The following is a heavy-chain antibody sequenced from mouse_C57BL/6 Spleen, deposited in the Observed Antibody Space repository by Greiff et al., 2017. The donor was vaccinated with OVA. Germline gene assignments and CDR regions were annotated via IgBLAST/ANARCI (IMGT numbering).Heavy chain of an antibody. J-gene: IGHJ3*01. CDR3: ARDGDYDGAWFAY. Sequence: EVQLQQSGPGMVKPSQSLSLTCTVTGYSITSGYDWHWIRHFPGNKLEWMGYISYSGSTNYNPSLKSRISITHDTSKNHFFLKLNSVTTEDTATYYCARDGDYDGAWFAYWGQGTLVNVSA. CDR2: ISYSGST. V-gene: IGHV3-1*01. D-gene: IGHD2-4*01. CDR1: GYSITSGYD.